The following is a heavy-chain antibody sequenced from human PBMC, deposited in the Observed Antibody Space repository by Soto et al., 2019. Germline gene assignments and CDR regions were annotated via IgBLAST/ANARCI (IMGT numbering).Heavy chain of an antibody. CDR2: IYYTGST. Sequence: SRIMKHKRKGLEWIGYIYYTGSTNYNPSLKSRVTITVYTSKNQFSLKLNSVTAADTAVYYCARHLGYDSSGYYRNWFDPWGQGTLVTVPS. V-gene: IGHV4-59*08. D-gene: IGHD3-22*01. J-gene: IGHJ5*02. CDR3: ARHLGYDSSGYYRNWFDP.